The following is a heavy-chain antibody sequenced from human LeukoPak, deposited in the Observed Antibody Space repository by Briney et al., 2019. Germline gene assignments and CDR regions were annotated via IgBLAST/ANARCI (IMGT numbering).Heavy chain of an antibody. CDR2: INHSGST. V-gene: IGHV4-34*01. J-gene: IGHJ2*01. Sequence: PSETLSLTCAVYGGSFSGYYWSWIRQPPGKGLEWIGEINHSGSTNYNPSLKSRVTISVDTSKNQFSLKLSSVTAADTAVYYCARGGRLRYFDWSYWYFDLWGRGTLVTVSS. D-gene: IGHD3-9*01. CDR1: GGSFSGYY. CDR3: ARGGRLRYFDWSYWYFDL.